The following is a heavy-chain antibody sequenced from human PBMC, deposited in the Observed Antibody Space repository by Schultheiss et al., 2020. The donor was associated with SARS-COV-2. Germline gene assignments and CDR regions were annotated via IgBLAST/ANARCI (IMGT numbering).Heavy chain of an antibody. CDR2: IYYTGST. CDR1: GGSISSGDYY. Sequence: SETLSLTCTVSGGSISSGDYYWSWVRQPPGKGLEWIGFIYYTGSTKYNPSLASRVSMSIDTSKNQFSLNLKSVTAADTAVYYCARDLEGDNWFDSWGQGTLVTVSS. J-gene: IGHJ5*01. D-gene: IGHD1-26*01. V-gene: IGHV4-61*08. CDR3: ARDLEGDNWFDS.